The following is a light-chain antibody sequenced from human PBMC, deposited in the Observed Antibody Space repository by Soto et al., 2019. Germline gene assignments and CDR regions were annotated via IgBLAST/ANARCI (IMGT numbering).Light chain of an antibody. J-gene: IGKJ4*01. CDR3: QQYNNWLPT. V-gene: IGKV3-15*01. Sequence: EIVMTQSPATLSVSPGEGATLSCRASQSVSSKLVWYQQKPGQAPRLLIYGASTRATGIPARFSGSGSGTEFSLTISSLQSEDFAVYYCQQYNNWLPTFGGGTKVDIK. CDR1: QSVSSK. CDR2: GAS.